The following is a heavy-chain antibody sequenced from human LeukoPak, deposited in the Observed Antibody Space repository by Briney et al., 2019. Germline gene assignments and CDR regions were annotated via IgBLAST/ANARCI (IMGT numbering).Heavy chain of an antibody. CDR2: ISWNSGSK. Sequence: GGSLRLSCAASGFTFDDYAMHWVRQAPGKGLEWVSCISWNSGSKGYAGSVKGRFTISRDNAKSSLYLQMNSMRAEDTALYYCAKDISSSPGRGTYYFDYWGQGTLVTVSS. CDR3: AKDISSSPGRGTYYFDY. J-gene: IGHJ4*02. D-gene: IGHD6-13*01. V-gene: IGHV3-9*01. CDR1: GFTFDDYA.